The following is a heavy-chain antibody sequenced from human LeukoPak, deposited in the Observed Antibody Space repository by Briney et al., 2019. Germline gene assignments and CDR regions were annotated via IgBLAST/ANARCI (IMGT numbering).Heavy chain of an antibody. CDR2: IKSKTDGGTT. Sequence: GGSLRLSCEASGFTFSDAWMSWVRQAPGKGLEWVGRIKSKTDGGTTDYAAPVKGRCTVSRDDVRNTLYLHMNSLKTEDTAVYYCTTDGTTVTSASFDYWGQGTLVTVSS. CDR1: GFTFSDAW. CDR3: TTDGTTVTSASFDY. J-gene: IGHJ4*02. V-gene: IGHV3-15*01. D-gene: IGHD4-17*01.